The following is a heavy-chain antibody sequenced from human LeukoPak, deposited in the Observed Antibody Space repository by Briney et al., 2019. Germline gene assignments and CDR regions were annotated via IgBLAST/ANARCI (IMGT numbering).Heavy chain of an antibody. V-gene: IGHV3-21*01. D-gene: IGHD6-13*01. Sequence: GGSLRLSCAASGVTFSSYSMNWVRQAPGEGLEWVSSISSSSSYIYYADSVKGRFTISRDNAKNSLYLQMNSLRAEDTAVYYCATWEQQLGVGFDYWGQGTLVTVSS. CDR2: ISSSSSYI. CDR1: GVTFSSYS. J-gene: IGHJ4*02. CDR3: ATWEQQLGVGFDY.